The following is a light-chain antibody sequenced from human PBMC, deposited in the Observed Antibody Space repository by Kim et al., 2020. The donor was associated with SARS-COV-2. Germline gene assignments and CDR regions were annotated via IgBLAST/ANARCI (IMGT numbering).Light chain of an antibody. J-gene: IGKJ4*01. CDR3: QQSHTTPLLT. CDR2: AAS. Sequence: DIQITQSPSSLAASIGDRVTIACRASQSISTYLNWYQQKPGKAPKLLIYAASSLQSGVPSRFSGSGSGTHFTLTISSLQPEDFATYYCQQSHTTPLLTFGGGTKVDIK. CDR1: QSISTY. V-gene: IGKV1-39*01.